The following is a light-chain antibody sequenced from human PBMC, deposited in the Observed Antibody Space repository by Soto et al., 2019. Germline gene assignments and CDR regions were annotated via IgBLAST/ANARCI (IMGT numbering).Light chain of an antibody. J-gene: IGLJ3*02. CDR2: SDN. V-gene: IGLV1-44*01. Sequence: QSVLTQPPSASGTPGQRVTISCSGSNSNVGSNSVNWYQQLPGLAPTLLLYSDNQRPSWFPDRFSGSKSGSSASLAISGLQSEDEADYHCSPCDDNLSTLLFGGGTKLTVL. CDR3: SPCDDNLSTLL. CDR1: NSNVGSNS.